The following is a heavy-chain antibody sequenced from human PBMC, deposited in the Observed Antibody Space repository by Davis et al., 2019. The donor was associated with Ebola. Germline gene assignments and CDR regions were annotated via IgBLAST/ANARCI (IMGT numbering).Heavy chain of an antibody. CDR3: ARDTATLASSWYKSGYYYYGMDV. V-gene: IGHV3-7*01. CDR1: GFTFSSYW. J-gene: IGHJ6*02. CDR2: IKQDGSEK. Sequence: PGGSLRLSCAASGFTFSSYWMSWVRQAPGQGLEWVANIKQDGSEKYYVDSVKGRFTISRDNAKNSLYLQMNSLRAEDTAVYYCARDTATLASSWYKSGYYYYGMDVWGQGTTVTVSS. D-gene: IGHD6-13*01.